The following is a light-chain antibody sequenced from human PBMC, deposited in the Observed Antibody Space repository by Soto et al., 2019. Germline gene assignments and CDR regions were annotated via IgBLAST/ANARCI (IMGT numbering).Light chain of an antibody. Sequence: QLVLTQPASVSGSPGRSVTISCTGTSSDVGDFNYVSWYQHLPGRAPNLIIYYVTNRPSGISYRFSASKSGRTASLTISGLQAEDEADYYCSSYSSSTTHVVFGGGTKLTVL. CDR3: SSYSSSTTHVV. CDR2: YVT. J-gene: IGLJ2*01. CDR1: SSDVGDFNY. V-gene: IGLV2-14*03.